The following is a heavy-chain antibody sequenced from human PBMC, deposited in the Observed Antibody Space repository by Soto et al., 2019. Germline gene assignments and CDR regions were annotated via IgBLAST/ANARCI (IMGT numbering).Heavy chain of an antibody. CDR2: MSYDGSNK. CDR1: GFTFSNYA. J-gene: IGHJ6*02. Sequence: QVQLVESGGGVVQPGRSLRLSCAASGFTFSNYAMHWVRQAPGKGLECVAVMSYDGSNKYYADSVKGRFTISRDNSKNTLYLQMSSLRAEDTAVYYCARDNGSGRYYYDGMDVWGQGTTVTVSS. CDR3: ARDNGSGRYYYDGMDV. D-gene: IGHD3-10*01. V-gene: IGHV3-30-3*01.